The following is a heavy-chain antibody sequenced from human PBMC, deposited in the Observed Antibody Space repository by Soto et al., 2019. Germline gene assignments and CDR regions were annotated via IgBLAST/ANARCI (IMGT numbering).Heavy chain of an antibody. CDR3: VREYCSGGNCSDAFDV. V-gene: IGHV3-48*03. CDR2: INENSGTI. Sequence: EVQLVESGGGLVQPGGSLTLSCAACGFIFKNYEVDWIRQAPGKGPEWISYINENSGTIYYADSVRGRFTISRDNAKNSLYLQMNSLRAEDTAVYFCVREYCSGGNCSDAFDVWGQGTLVTVSS. J-gene: IGHJ3*01. CDR1: GFIFKNYE. D-gene: IGHD2-15*01.